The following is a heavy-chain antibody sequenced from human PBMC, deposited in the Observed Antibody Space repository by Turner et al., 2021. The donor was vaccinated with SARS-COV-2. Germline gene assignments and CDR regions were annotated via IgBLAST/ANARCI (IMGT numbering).Heavy chain of an antibody. CDR3: ASPSVDFWSGSYYGMGV. Sequence: QLQLQESGPGLVKPSETLSLTCTVSGGSISSSSYYWGWIRQPPGKGLEWIGSIYYSGSTYYNPSLKSRVTISVDTSKNQFSLKLSSVTAADTAVYYCASPSVDFWSGSYYGMGVWGQGTTVTVSS. CDR1: GGSISSSSYY. V-gene: IGHV4-39*01. CDR2: IYYSGST. D-gene: IGHD3-3*01. J-gene: IGHJ6*02.